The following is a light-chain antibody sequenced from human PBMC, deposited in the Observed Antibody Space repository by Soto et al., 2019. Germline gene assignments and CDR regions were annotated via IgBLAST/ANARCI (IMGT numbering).Light chain of an antibody. CDR3: AAWDDSLSGFYV. Sequence: QSVLTQPPSASGTHGQRVTISCSGSSSNIGNNYVYWYQQDPGTPPKLLIYSNNQRPSGVPDRFSGSKSGTSASLAIRGLRSEDEADYDCAAWDDSLSGFYVFGTGTKVTVL. CDR1: SSNIGNNY. J-gene: IGLJ1*01. V-gene: IGLV1-47*02. CDR2: SNN.